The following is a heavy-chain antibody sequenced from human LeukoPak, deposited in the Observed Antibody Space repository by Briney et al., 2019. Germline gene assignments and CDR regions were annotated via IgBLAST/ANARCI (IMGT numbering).Heavy chain of an antibody. CDR1: GGSLSTSY. J-gene: IGHJ4*02. CDR3: ARVPISTTARGYFDY. CDR2: IYYSGST. D-gene: IGHD4-17*01. V-gene: IGHV4-59*01. Sequence: SETLSLTCTVSGGSLSTSYWSWIRQPPGKGLEWIGYIYYSGSTNYNPSLKSRVIISVDTSKNKFSLKLSSVTAADTAVYYCARVPISTTARGYFDYWGQGTLVTVSS.